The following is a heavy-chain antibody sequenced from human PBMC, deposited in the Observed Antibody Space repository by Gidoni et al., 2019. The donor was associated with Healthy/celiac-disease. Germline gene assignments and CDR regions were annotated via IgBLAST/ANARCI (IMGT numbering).Heavy chain of an antibody. CDR2: VKPSGGST. J-gene: IGHJ6*02. CDR3: ARDASVVAAGSRMDYYYYGMDV. Sequence: QVQLVQSGAEVKQRGASARVSCTASGYTFTSYYLNWVRQAPGQGLEGMGIVKPSGGSTSYAQKCQGRVAMARDTSTSTVYMELSSLRFEDTAVYYCARDASVVAAGSRMDYYYYGMDVWGQGTTVTVSS. V-gene: IGHV1-46*01. D-gene: IGHD2-15*01. CDR1: GYTFTSYY.